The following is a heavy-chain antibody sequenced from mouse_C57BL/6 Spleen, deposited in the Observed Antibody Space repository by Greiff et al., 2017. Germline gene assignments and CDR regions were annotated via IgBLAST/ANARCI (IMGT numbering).Heavy chain of an antibody. J-gene: IGHJ4*01. V-gene: IGHV1-69*01. D-gene: IGHD1-1*01. Sequence: QVQLQQPGAELVMPGASVKLSCKASGYTFTSYWMHWVKQRPGQGLEWIGEIDPSDSYTNYNQKFKGKSTLTVDKSSSTAYMQLSSLTSEDSAVYYCARVYGSSPYAMDYWGQGTSVTVSS. CDR3: ARVYGSSPYAMDY. CDR1: GYTFTSYW. CDR2: IDPSDSYT.